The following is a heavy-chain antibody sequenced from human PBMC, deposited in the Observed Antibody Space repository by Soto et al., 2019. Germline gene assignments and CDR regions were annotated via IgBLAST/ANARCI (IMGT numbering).Heavy chain of an antibody. J-gene: IGHJ2*01. V-gene: IGHV3-30-3*01. CDR3: ARAVAGPDWYFDL. Sequence: GGFLRLSCAASGFTFSSYAMHWVRQAPGKGLEWVAVISYDGSNKYYADSVKGRFTISRDNSKNTLYLQMNSLRAEDTAVYYCARAVAGPDWYFDLWGRGTLVTVSS. D-gene: IGHD6-19*01. CDR1: GFTFSSYA. CDR2: ISYDGSNK.